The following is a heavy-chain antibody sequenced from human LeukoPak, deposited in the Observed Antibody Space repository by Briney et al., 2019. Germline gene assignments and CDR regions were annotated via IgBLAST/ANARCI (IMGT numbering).Heavy chain of an antibody. Sequence: GGSLRLSCAASGFTFSSYAMSWVRQAPGKGLEWVSAISGSGGSTYYADSVKGRFTISRDNSKNSLSLQLSSLRAEDTAVYYCAVSLTTGGIFDYWGQGTLVTVSS. CDR1: GFTFSSYA. CDR2: ISGSGGST. V-gene: IGHV3-23*01. CDR3: AVSLTTGGIFDY. D-gene: IGHD1/OR15-1a*01. J-gene: IGHJ4*02.